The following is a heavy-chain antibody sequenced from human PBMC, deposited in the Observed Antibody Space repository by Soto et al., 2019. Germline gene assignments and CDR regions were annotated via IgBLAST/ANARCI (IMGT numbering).Heavy chain of an antibody. CDR2: ISAYNGNT. CDR1: GYTFSSYG. J-gene: IGHJ4*02. CDR3: ARSIAAAVDLDY. D-gene: IGHD6-13*01. Sequence: QVQLVQSGAEVKKPGASVKVSCKASGYTFSSYGISWVRQAPGQGLEWMGWISAYNGNTNYAQKLQGRVTMTTDTATRTAYMEVRSLRSDDTALYYCARSIAAAVDLDYWGQGTLVTVSS. V-gene: IGHV1-18*01.